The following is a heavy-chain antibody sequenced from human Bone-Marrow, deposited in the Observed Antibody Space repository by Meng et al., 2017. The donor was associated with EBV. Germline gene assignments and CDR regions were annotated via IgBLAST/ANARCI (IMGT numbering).Heavy chain of an antibody. V-gene: IGHV1-3*01. Sequence: VQLVHSGAAVQMPGAPLNVSCTASRYTFPRYAMHWVRQAPGQRLEWMGWINACNGNTKYSQKFQGRVTITRDTSASTAYMELSSLRSEDTAVYYCARPRGGLDYWGQGTLVTVSS. J-gene: IGHJ4*02. D-gene: IGHD3-10*01. CDR1: RYTFPRYA. CDR3: ARPRGGLDY. CDR2: INACNGNT.